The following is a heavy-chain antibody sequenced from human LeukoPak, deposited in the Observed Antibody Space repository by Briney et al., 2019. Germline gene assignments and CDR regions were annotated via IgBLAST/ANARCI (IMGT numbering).Heavy chain of an antibody. CDR1: GGSISGYY. CDR2: IYTSGST. J-gene: IGHJ4*02. D-gene: IGHD3-3*01. Sequence: PSETLSLTCPVSGGSISGYYLSWIRQPAGKRLEWIGRIYTSGSTNYNPSLKSRVTMSVDTSKNQFSLKLSSVTAADTAVYYCARLGGYYFWSGYFSFYYRGQGTLVTVSS. CDR3: ARLGGYYFWSGYFSFYY. V-gene: IGHV4-4*07.